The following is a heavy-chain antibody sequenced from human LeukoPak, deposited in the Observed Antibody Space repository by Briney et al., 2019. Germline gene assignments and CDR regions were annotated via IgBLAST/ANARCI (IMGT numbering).Heavy chain of an antibody. CDR3: ARSVGATMRKNLYFDY. Sequence: GGSLRLSCAASGFTFSSYSMNWVRQAPGKGLEWVSSISSSSSYIYYADSVKGRFTISRDNSKNTLDLQMNSLRAEDTAVYYCARSVGATMRKNLYFDYWGQETLVTVSS. CDR2: ISSSSSYI. CDR1: GFTFSSYS. D-gene: IGHD1-26*01. V-gene: IGHV3-21*04. J-gene: IGHJ4*02.